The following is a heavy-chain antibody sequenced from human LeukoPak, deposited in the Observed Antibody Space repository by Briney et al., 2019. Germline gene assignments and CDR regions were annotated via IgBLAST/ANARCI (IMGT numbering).Heavy chain of an antibody. CDR1: GFTFSSYG. D-gene: IGHD6-19*01. Sequence: PGGSLRLSCAASGFTFSSYGMHWVRQAPGKGLEWVAVISYDGSNKYYADSVKGRFTISRDNSKNTLYLQMNSLRAEDTAVYYCGKVDRRWLVNYFDYWAREPWSPSPQ. CDR2: ISYDGSNK. CDR3: GKVDRRWLVNYFDY. V-gene: IGHV3-30*18. J-gene: IGHJ4*02.